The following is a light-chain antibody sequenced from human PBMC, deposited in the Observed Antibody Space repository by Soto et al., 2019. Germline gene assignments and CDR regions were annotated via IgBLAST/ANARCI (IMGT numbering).Light chain of an antibody. CDR1: QSVSSY. J-gene: IGKJ2*01. CDR3: QQRSNWPPEGT. CDR2: DAS. V-gene: IGKV3-11*01. Sequence: EIVLTQSPATLSLSPGERATLSCRASQSVSSYLAWYQQKPGQAPRLLIYDASNRATGIPARFSGSGSGTDFTLTISSLEPEDFAVYYCQQRSNWPPEGTFGQGPKLEIK.